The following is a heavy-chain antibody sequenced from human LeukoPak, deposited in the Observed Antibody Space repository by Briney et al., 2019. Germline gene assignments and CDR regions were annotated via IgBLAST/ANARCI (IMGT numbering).Heavy chain of an antibody. J-gene: IGHJ4*02. CDR3: AMGSPDESLDY. CDR2: ISYDGSNK. CDR1: GFTFSSYG. D-gene: IGHD1-26*01. Sequence: GGSLRLSCAASGFTFSSYGMHWVRQAPGKGLEWVAVISYDGSNKYYADSVKGRFTISRGNAKNTLYLQMNSLRAEDTAVYYCAMGSPDESLDYWGQGILVTVSS. V-gene: IGHV3-30*03.